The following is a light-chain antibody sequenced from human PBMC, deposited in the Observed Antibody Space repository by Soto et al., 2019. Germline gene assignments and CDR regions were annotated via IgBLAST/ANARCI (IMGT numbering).Light chain of an antibody. CDR1: HSVSSTF. CDR2: DAD. CDR3: QQYNNWPLT. J-gene: IGKJ4*01. V-gene: IGKV3D-20*02. Sequence: DTVLTQSPGTLSLSPGETATLTCSASHSVSSTFLAWYQQKPGQAPTLLIYDADTRATGIPDRFSGSGFGTHFTLTISSLEPEDFAVYYCQQYNNWPLTFGGGTKVDIK.